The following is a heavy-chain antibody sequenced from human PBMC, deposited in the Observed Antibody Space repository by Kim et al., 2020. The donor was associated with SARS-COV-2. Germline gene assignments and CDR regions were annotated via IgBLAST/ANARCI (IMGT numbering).Heavy chain of an antibody. V-gene: IGHV4-4*02. CDR1: GGSISSSNW. J-gene: IGHJ4*02. D-gene: IGHD1-26*01. CDR2: IYHSGST. CDR3: ARVGWQLEDSGRSFDY. Sequence: SETLSLTCAVSGGSISSSNWWSWVRQPPGKGLEWIGEIYHSGSTNYNPSLKSRVTISVDKSKNQFSLKLSSVTAADTAVYYCARVGWQLEDSGRSFDYWGQGTLVTVSS.